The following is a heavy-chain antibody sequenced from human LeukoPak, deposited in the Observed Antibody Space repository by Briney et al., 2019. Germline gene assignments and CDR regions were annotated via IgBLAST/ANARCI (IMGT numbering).Heavy chain of an antibody. CDR2: IYTSGST. CDR1: GGSISSGSYY. CDR3: AREQHLSI. J-gene: IGHJ3*02. Sequence: SQTLSLTCTVSGGSISSGSYYWSWIRQPAGKGLEWIGRIYTSGSTNYNPSLKSRVTISVDTSKNQFSLKLRSVTAADTALYYCAREQHLSIWGQGTMLTVSS. V-gene: IGHV4-61*02.